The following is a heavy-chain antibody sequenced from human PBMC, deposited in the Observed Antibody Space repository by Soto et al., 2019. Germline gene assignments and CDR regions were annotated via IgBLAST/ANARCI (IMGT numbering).Heavy chain of an antibody. D-gene: IGHD2-15*01. V-gene: IGHV1-69*13. CDR2: IIPIFGTA. J-gene: IGHJ6*02. CDR1: GGTFSSYA. CDR3: ARLVCSGGSCYYYYYGMDV. Sequence: SVKVSCKASGGTFSSYAISWVRQAPGQGLEWMGGIIPIFGTANYAQKFQGRVTITADESTSTAYMELSSLRSEDTAVYYCARLVCSGGSCYYYYYGMDVWGQGTTVTVSS.